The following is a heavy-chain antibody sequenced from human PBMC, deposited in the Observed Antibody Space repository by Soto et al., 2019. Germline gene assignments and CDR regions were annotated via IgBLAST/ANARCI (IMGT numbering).Heavy chain of an antibody. V-gene: IGHV4-31*03. Sequence: SETLSLTCTVSGGSISSGGYYWSWIRQHPGKGLEWIGYIYYSGSTYYNPSLKSRVTISVDTSKNQFSLKLSSVTAADTAVYYCARGRALGAPDYWGQGTLVTVSS. J-gene: IGHJ4*02. CDR3: ARGRALGAPDY. D-gene: IGHD1-26*01. CDR1: GGSISSGGYY. CDR2: IYYSGST.